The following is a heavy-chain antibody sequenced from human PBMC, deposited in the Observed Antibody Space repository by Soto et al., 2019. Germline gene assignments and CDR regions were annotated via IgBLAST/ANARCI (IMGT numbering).Heavy chain of an antibody. Sequence: SETLSVTCPVGDGSISRYYWSWIRKPPGKGLEWIGYIYYSGSTNYNPSLKSRVTISVDTSKNQFSLKLSSVTAADTAVYYCARHHDSWGQGTLVTVSS. J-gene: IGHJ4*02. V-gene: IGHV4-59*08. CDR2: IYYSGST. CDR3: ARHHDS. CDR1: DGSISRYY.